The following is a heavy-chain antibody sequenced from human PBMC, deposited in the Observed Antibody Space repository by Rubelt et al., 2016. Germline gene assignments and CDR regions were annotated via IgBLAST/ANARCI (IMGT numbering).Heavy chain of an antibody. V-gene: IGHV3-48*03. D-gene: IGHD4-17*01. CDR1: GFTFSSYE. Sequence: EVQLVESGGGLVQPGGSLRLSCAASGFTFSSYEMSWVRQAPGKGLEWISYISTTGNTMFYADSVKGRFTISRDNAKNSLYLQTYDLRVEDTALDYCVRDGYGDGDAFDIWGQGTIVTVSS. CDR2: ISTTGNTM. CDR3: VRDGYGDGDAFDI. J-gene: IGHJ3*02.